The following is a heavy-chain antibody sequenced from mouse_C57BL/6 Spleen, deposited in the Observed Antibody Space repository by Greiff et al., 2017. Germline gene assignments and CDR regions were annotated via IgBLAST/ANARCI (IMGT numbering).Heavy chain of an antibody. V-gene: IGHV1-59*01. J-gene: IGHJ2*01. Sequence: QVQLQQPGAELVRPGTSVQLSCKASGYTFTSYWMPWVKQRPGHGLEWIGVIDPSDSYTNYNQKFKGKATLTVDTSSSTAYMQLSSLTSEDSAVYYCARGIITTGFFDYWGQGTTLTVSS. CDR3: ARGIITTGFFDY. CDR1: GYTFTSYW. CDR2: IDPSDSYT. D-gene: IGHD1-1*01.